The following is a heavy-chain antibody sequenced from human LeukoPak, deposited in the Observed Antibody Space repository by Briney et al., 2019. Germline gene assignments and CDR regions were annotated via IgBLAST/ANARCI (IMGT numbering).Heavy chain of an antibody. J-gene: IGHJ6*02. CDR3: ARVWANYAGYYYYYGMDV. CDR2: IYYSGST. V-gene: IGHV4-59*01. Sequence: SETLSLTCTVSGGSISSYYWSWIRQPPGKGLEWIGYIYYSGSTNYNPSLKSRVTISVDTSKNQFSLKLSSVTAADAAVYYCARVWANYAGYYYYYGMDVWGQGTTVTVSS. CDR1: GGSISSYY. D-gene: IGHD4/OR15-4a*01.